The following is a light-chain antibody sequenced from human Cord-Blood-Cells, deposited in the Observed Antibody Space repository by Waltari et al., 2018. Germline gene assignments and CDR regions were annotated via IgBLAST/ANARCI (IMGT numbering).Light chain of an antibody. V-gene: IGKV3-20*01. Sequence: EIVLTQSPGTLSLSPGERVTLSCRASQSVSSSYLAWYQQKHGQAPGLLIYGASSRATGIPDRFSGSGSGTDFTLTISRLEPEDFAVYYCQQYGSSPPLTFGGGTKVEIK. CDR3: QQYGSSPPLT. J-gene: IGKJ4*01. CDR2: GAS. CDR1: QSVSSSY.